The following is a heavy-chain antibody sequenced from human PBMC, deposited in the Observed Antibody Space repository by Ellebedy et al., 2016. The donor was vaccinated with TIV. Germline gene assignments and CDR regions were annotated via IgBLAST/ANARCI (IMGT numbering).Heavy chain of an antibody. CDR3: ASQAVRGDWHI. D-gene: IGHD2-21*02. Sequence: PGGSLRLSCAASGVSFSIYWMSWVRQAPGKGLEWVADISRDGSETYYVDSVRGRFTISRDNAKNTLFLQMNNLRGEDTALYYCASQAVRGDWHIWGQGNLVTVSS. CDR2: ISRDGSET. J-gene: IGHJ4*02. V-gene: IGHV3-7*03. CDR1: GVSFSIYW.